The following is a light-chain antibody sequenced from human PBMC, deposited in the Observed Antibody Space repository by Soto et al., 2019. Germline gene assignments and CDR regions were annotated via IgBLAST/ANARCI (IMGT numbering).Light chain of an antibody. CDR1: SSDVGGYDH. V-gene: IGLV2-11*01. J-gene: IGLJ2*01. CDR3: CSYAGSYTL. Sequence: QSALTQPRSESGSPGQSVTISCTGTSSDVGGYDHVSWYQQHPGKAPKLMIYDVSKRPSGVPDRFSGSKSGNTASLTISGLQAEDEADYYCCSYAGSYTLFGGGTKLTVL. CDR2: DVS.